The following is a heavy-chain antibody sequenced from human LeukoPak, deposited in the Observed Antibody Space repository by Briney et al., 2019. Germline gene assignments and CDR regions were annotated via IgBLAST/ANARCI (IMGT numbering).Heavy chain of an antibody. V-gene: IGHV3-23*01. CDR3: AKKDGGSYCFDY. D-gene: IGHD1-26*01. CDR1: GFTFSNYG. Sequence: PGGSLRLSCAASGFTFSNYGMHWVRQAPGKGLEWVSAISPTGGSTYYADSVKGRFTISRDNSKNTLFLQMNSLRAEDTAVYYCAKKDGGSYCFDYWGQGSLVTVSS. J-gene: IGHJ4*02. CDR2: ISPTGGST.